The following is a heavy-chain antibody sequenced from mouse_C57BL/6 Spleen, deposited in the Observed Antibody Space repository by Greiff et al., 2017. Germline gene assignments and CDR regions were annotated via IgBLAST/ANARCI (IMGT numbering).Heavy chain of an antibody. J-gene: IGHJ2*01. Sequence: VQLQESGAELVRPGTSVQMSCKASGYTFTNYWIGWAKQRPGHGLEWIGDIYPGGGYTNYNEKFKGKATLTADKSSSTAYMQFSSLTSEDSAIYYCAREGDYDVYYFDYWGQGTTLTVSS. CDR1: GYTFTNYW. CDR2: IYPGGGYT. CDR3: AREGDYDVYYFDY. D-gene: IGHD2-4*01. V-gene: IGHV1-63*01.